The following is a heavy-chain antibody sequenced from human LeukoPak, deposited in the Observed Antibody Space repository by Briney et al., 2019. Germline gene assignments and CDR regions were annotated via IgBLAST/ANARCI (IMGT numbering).Heavy chain of an antibody. CDR3: ARLSSWYLEGDY. CDR2: INHSGST. V-gene: IGHV4-34*01. J-gene: IGHJ4*02. CDR1: GGSFSGYY. D-gene: IGHD6-13*01. Sequence: PSETLSLTCAVYGGSFSGYYWSWIRQPPGKGLEWIGEINHSGSTNYNPSLKSRVTTSVDTSKNQFSLKLSSVTAADTAVYYCARLSSWYLEGDYWGQGTLVTVSS.